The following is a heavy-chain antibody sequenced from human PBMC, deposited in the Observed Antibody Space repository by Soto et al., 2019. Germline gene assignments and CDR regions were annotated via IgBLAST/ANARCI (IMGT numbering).Heavy chain of an antibody. Sequence: QVQLVESGGGVVQPGRSLRLSCAASGFTFSSYGMHWVRQAPGKGLEWVAVIWYDGSNKYYADSVKGRFTISRDNSKNTLYLQMNSLRAEDTAVYYCARETAMANEVGYYYYGMDVWGQGTTVTVSS. CDR3: ARETAMANEVGYYYYGMDV. CDR1: GFTFSSYG. J-gene: IGHJ6*02. D-gene: IGHD5-18*01. CDR2: IWYDGSNK. V-gene: IGHV3-33*01.